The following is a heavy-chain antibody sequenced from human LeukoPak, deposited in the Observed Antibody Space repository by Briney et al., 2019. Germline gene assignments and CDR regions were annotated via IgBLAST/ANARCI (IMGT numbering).Heavy chain of an antibody. D-gene: IGHD3-22*01. CDR1: GGTFSSYA. Sequence: ASVKVSCKASGGTFSSYAISWVRQAPGQGLEWMGGIIPIFGTANYAQKFQGRVTITADESTSTAYMELSSLRSEDTAVYYCARDPYYYDSSGWSEDAFDIWGQGTMVTVSS. CDR3: ARDPYYYDSSGWSEDAFDI. V-gene: IGHV1-69*13. CDR2: IIPIFGTA. J-gene: IGHJ3*02.